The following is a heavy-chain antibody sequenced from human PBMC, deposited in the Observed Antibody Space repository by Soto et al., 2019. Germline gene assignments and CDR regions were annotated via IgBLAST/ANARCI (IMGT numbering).Heavy chain of an antibody. CDR3: DRSSHKESWFAP. J-gene: IGHJ5*02. CDR2: IHGSGSA. V-gene: IGHV4-4*07. CDR1: NGSISNFY. Sequence: QVQLQESGPGLVKPSETLSLTCTVSNGSISNFYWNWIRQSAGKGLEWIARIHGSGSATYNPSLRSRVTMSVDTSKNQFSLKVNSVTGADTAVYYCDRSSHKESWFAPWGQGTLVTVSS. D-gene: IGHD6-13*01.